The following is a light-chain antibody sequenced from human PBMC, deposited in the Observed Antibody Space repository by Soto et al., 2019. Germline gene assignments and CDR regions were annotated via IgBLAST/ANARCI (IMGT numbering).Light chain of an antibody. J-gene: IGKJ1*01. CDR3: LQDYNYPWT. CDR2: AAS. V-gene: IGKV1-6*01. Sequence: AIQLTQSASSLSASFGDRVTITCRASQGIRNDLGWYQQKPGKAPKLLIYAASSLQSGVPSRFSGSGYGTDFNLTISSLQTEDFATYYCLQDYNYPWTFGQGTKVDIK. CDR1: QGIRND.